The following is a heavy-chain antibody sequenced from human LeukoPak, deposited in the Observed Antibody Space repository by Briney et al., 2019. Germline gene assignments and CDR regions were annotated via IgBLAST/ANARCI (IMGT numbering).Heavy chain of an antibody. D-gene: IGHD6-13*01. Sequence: PSGTLSLTCAVSGGSISSSNWWSWVRQPPGKGLEWIGEIYHSGSTNYNPSLKSRVTISVDKSKNQFSLKLSSVTAADTAVYYCARVVPSPSSWYGGYFDYWGQGTLVTVSS. J-gene: IGHJ4*02. V-gene: IGHV4-4*02. CDR1: GGSISSSNW. CDR2: IYHSGST. CDR3: ARVVPSPSSWYGGYFDY.